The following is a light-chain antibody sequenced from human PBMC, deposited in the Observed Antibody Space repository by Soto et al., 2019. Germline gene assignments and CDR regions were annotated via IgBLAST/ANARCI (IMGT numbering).Light chain of an antibody. CDR1: QSVSTY. J-gene: IGKJ5*01. CDR2: GAS. V-gene: IGKV3-11*01. CDR3: QQRSHWPRT. Sequence: IVMTHSPATLSVSPGEIATLSGRASQSVSTYLAWYQQKPGQAPRLLIGGASSRATGIPDRFSGSGSGTDFSLTISSLEPEDFAVYYCQQRSHWPRTFGQGTRLEIK.